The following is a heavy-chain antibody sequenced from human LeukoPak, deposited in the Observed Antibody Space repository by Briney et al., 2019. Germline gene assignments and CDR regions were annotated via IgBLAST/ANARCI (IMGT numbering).Heavy chain of an antibody. CDR2: IYYGGGT. CDR3: ARERGDYDSDNWFDS. J-gene: IGHJ5*01. Sequence: PSETLSLTCTVSGGSIGSYFWSWIRQPPGKGLEWIGYIYYGGGTNYNPSFGSRITISVDTSKNRISLNLTSVTASDTAIYYCARERGDYDSDNWFDSWGQGTLVTVSS. CDR1: GGSIGSYF. D-gene: IGHD4-17*01. V-gene: IGHV4-59*01.